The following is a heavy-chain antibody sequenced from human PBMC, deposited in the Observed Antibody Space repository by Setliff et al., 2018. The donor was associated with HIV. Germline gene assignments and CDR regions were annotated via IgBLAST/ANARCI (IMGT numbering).Heavy chain of an antibody. D-gene: IGHD2-21*01. J-gene: IGHJ3*02. CDR1: GYTFTSYA. V-gene: IGHV1-3*01. Sequence: ASVKVSCKASGYTFTSYAIHWVRQAPGQRLEWMGWITVGDGNTKYSQKFQGRVTITRDTSASTAYMELSSLRSEDTAEYYCARVFVLPDIVVVLDAFDIWGQGTMVTVSS. CDR2: ITVGDGNT. CDR3: ARVFVLPDIVVVLDAFDI.